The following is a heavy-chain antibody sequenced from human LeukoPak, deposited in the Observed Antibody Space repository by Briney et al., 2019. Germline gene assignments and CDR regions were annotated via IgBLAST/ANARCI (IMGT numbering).Heavy chain of an antibody. V-gene: IGHV4-4*02. Sequence: SGTLSLTCAVSGGSISSSNWWSWVRQPPGEGLEWIEEIYHSGSTNYNPSLKSRVTISVDKSKNQFSLKLSSVTAADTAVYYCARDQGYYDSSGYFDYWGQGTLVTVSS. CDR1: GGSISSSNW. J-gene: IGHJ4*02. CDR3: ARDQGYYDSSGYFDY. D-gene: IGHD3-22*01. CDR2: IYHSGST.